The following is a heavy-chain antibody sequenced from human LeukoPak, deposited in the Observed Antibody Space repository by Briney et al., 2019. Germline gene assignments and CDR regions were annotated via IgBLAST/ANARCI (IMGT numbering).Heavy chain of an antibody. V-gene: IGHV3-48*03. D-gene: IGHD3-22*01. J-gene: IGHJ4*02. CDR2: IGSSGSAI. CDR1: GFTFNSYK. Sequence: GGSLRLSCEASGFTFNSYKMNWVRQAPGKGLEWVSYIGSSGSAIYYADSVKGRFTISRDNAKNSLYLQMNSLRVEDTAVYYCARMTYYYDSSGYSHFDYWGQGTLVTVSS. CDR3: ARMTYYYDSSGYSHFDY.